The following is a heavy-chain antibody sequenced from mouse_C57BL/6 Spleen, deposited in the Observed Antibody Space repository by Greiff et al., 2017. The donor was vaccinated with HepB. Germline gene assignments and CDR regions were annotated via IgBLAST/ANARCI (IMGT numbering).Heavy chain of an antibody. D-gene: IGHD1-1*01. CDR2: INPGSGGT. CDR1: GYAFTNYL. Sequence: QVHVKQSGAELVRPGTSVKVSCKASGYAFTNYLIEWVKQRPGQGLEWIGVINPGSGGTNYNEKFKGKATLTADKSSSTAYMQLSSLTSEDSAVYFCASPYYGSSLYWYFDVWGTGTTVTVSS. CDR3: ASPYYGSSLYWYFDV. V-gene: IGHV1-54*01. J-gene: IGHJ1*03.